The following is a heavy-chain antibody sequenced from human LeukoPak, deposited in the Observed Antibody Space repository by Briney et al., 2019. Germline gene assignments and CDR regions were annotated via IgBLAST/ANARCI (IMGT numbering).Heavy chain of an antibody. CDR1: GYTFTSSG. Sequence: ASVKVSCKASGYTFTSSGISWVRQAPGQGLEWMGWISAYNGKTHYAQKLQGRVTLTTDTSTRTAYMEQRSLRSDDTAVYYCARDSGRIQLWSDLDYWGQGTLVTVSS. V-gene: IGHV1-18*01. CDR2: ISAYNGKT. CDR3: ARDSGRIQLWSDLDY. D-gene: IGHD5-18*01. J-gene: IGHJ4*02.